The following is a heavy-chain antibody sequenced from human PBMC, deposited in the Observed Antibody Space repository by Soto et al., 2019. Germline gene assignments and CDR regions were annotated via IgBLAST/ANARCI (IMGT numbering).Heavy chain of an antibody. D-gene: IGHD5-18*01. CDR1: GYTFTSYG. CDR3: ARDRYVDTAEDFSRIGLPFDY. J-gene: IGHJ4*02. V-gene: IGHV1-18*01. CDR2: ISAYNGNT. Sequence: ASVKVSCKASGYTFTSYGISWVRQAPGQGLEWMGWISAYNGNTNYAQKLQGRVTMTTDTSTSTAYMELRSLRSDDTAVYYCARDRYVDTAEDFSRIGLPFDYWGQGTLVTVSS.